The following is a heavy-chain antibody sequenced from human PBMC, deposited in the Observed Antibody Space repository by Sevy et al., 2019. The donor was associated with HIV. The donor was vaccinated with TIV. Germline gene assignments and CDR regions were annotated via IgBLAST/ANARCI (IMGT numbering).Heavy chain of an antibody. CDR2: IWFDGSKK. Sequence: GGSLRLSCAASGFTFSRYGIHWVRRAPGKGLEWVAGIWFDGSKKFYVESVKGRFTISRNDSKKMLYHQMNSLRAEDTAVYYCGKGLYEGDVISNFDSWGQGTLVTVSS. D-gene: IGHD2-21*01. J-gene: IGHJ4*02. CDR3: GKGLYEGDVISNFDS. V-gene: IGHV3-33*06. CDR1: GFTFSRYG.